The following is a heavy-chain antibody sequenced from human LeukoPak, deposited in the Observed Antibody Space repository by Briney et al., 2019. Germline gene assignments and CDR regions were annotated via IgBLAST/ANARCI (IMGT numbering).Heavy chain of an antibody. D-gene: IGHD6-13*01. J-gene: IGHJ4*02. CDR3: ARERNFENSRFDY. Sequence: TGGSLRLSCAASGFTFSSYAMHWVRQAPGKGLEWVANIKQDGSEKYYVDSVKGRFTISRDNAKNSLYLQMNSLRAEDTAVYYCARERNFENSRFDYWGQGTLVTVSS. V-gene: IGHV3-7*01. CDR1: GFTFSSYA. CDR2: IKQDGSEK.